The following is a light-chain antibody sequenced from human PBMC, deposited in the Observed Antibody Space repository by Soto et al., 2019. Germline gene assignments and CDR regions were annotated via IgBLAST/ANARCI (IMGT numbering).Light chain of an antibody. V-gene: IGKV3-15*01. CDR1: QSVSSN. CDR2: VAS. CDR3: KQYNNWPPRAYT. J-gene: IGKJ2*01. Sequence: EIVMTQSPATLSVSPGERATLSCRASQSVSSNLAWYQQKPGQAPRLLIYVASTRATGIPARFSGSGSGTEFTLTISSLQSEEFAVYYGKQYNNWPPRAYTLGQGTKMEIK.